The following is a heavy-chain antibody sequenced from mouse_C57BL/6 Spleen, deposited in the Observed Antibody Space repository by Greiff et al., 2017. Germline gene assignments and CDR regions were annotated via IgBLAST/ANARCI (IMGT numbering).Heavy chain of an antibody. CDR1: GYTFTSYW. Sequence: VQLQQPGAELVKPGASVKLSCKASGYTFTSYWMHWVKQRPGQGLEWIGMIHPNSGSTNYNEKFKSKATLTVDKSSSTAYMQLSSLTSEDSAVYYCARKGYYSNYDYAMDYWGQGTSVTVS. CDR3: ARKGYYSNYDYAMDY. D-gene: IGHD2-5*01. J-gene: IGHJ4*01. V-gene: IGHV1-64*01. CDR2: IHPNSGST.